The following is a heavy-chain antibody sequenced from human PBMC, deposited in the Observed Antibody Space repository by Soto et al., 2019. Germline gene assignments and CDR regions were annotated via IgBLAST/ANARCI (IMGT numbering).Heavy chain of an antibody. V-gene: IGHV3-74*03. J-gene: IGHJ4*02. Sequence: GGSLRLSCAASGFTFSTYWMHWVRQAPGKGLVWVSHINSDGSNTAYADSVKGRFTISRDNAKNTLYLQMNSLRADDTAVYFCASDILTGLCWGQGTLVTVSS. CDR2: INSDGSNT. CDR3: ASDILTGLC. D-gene: IGHD3-9*01. CDR1: GFTFSTYW.